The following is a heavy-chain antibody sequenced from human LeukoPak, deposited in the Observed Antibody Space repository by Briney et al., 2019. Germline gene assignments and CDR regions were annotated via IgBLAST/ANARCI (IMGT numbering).Heavy chain of an antibody. CDR2: INHSGST. D-gene: IGHD3-10*01. CDR3: ARGPYYYGSGYLDY. CDR1: GGSFSGYY. J-gene: IGHJ4*02. Sequence: SETLSLTCAVYGGSFSGYYWSWIRQPPGKGLEWIGEINHSGSTNYNPSLKSRVTISVDTSKNQFSLKLSSVTAADTAVYYCARGPYYYGSGYLDYWGQGTLVTVSS. V-gene: IGHV4-34*01.